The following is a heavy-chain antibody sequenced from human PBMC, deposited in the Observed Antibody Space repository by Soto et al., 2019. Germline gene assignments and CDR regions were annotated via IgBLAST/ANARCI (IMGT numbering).Heavy chain of an antibody. D-gene: IGHD3-9*01. CDR3: ARAFDILTRYYFDY. V-gene: IGHV4-30-4*01. CDR2: IYYSGST. J-gene: IGHJ4*02. Sequence: QVQLQESGPGLVKPSQTLSLTCTVSGGSISSGDYYWSWIRQPPGKGLEWIGYIYYSGSTYYNPSLKSRVTIAVDTSKNPFSLKLSSVTAADTAVYYCARAFDILTRYYFDYWGQGTLVTVSS. CDR1: GGSISSGDYY.